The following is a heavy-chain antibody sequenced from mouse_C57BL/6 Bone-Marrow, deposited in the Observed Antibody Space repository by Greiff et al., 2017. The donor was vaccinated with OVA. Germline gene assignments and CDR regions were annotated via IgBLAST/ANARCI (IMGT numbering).Heavy chain of an antibody. CDR3: ARGAY. CDR2: IYPGSGST. V-gene: IGHV1-55*01. J-gene: IGHJ3*01. CDR1: GYTFTSYW. Sequence: QVQLQQPGAELVKPGASVKMSCKASGYTFTSYWITWVKQRPGQGLEWIGDIYPGSGSTNYNEKFKSKATLTADKSSSTAYMQLSSLTSEDSAVYFCARGAYWGQGTLVTVSA.